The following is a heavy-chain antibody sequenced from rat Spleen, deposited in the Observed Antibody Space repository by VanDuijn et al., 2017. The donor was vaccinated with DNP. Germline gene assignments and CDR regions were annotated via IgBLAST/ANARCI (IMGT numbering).Heavy chain of an antibody. J-gene: IGHJ2*01. CDR3: GRDLGGDY. D-gene: IGHD5-1*01. Sequence: EVQLVESGGDLVQPGWSLKLSCVASGFTFNKYWMTGIRKVQGKGLEWVAAITSSGGSTYYPDSVKGRFTISRDNAKNNLYLQMNSLRSEDTATYYCGRDLGGDYWGQGVMVTVSS. CDR1: GFTFNKYW. V-gene: IGHV5-31*01. CDR2: ITSSGGST.